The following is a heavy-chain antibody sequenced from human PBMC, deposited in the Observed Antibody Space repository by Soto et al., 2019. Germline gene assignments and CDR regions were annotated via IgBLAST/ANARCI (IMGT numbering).Heavy chain of an antibody. V-gene: IGHV3-21*01. CDR2: IRGFSPYT. CDR1: GFTFRTYT. CDR3: ARDRGYDDQDYYYNAMDV. D-gene: IGHD3-10*01. J-gene: IGHJ6*02. Sequence: GCSLRVSCISSGFTFRTYTMNWVRQAPGKGLEWVSGIRGFSPYTFYAESVRGRFTISRDNAKNSLFLQMDSLRAEDTAVYYCARDRGYDDQDYYYNAMDVWGQGTTVTASS.